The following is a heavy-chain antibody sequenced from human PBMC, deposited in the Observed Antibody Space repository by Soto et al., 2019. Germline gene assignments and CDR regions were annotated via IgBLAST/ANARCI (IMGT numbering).Heavy chain of an antibody. CDR3: ARGYGDYNWFDP. CDR1: GGSISSGDYY. V-gene: IGHV4-30-4*01. CDR2: IYYSGST. D-gene: IGHD4-17*01. Sequence: PSETLSLTCTVSGGSISSGDYYWSWIRQPPGKGLEWIGYIYYSGSTYYNPSLKSRVTISVDTSKNQFSLKLSSVTAADTAVYYCARGYGDYNWFDPWGQGTLVTVPS. J-gene: IGHJ5*02.